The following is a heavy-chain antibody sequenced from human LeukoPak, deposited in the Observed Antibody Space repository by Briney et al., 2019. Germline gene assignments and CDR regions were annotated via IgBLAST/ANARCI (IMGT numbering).Heavy chain of an antibody. CDR3: ARVVRVMHFDY. Sequence: GGCLRLSCAASGFTVSSNYMSWVRQAPGKGLEWVSVIYSGGSTYYADSVKGRFTISRDNSKNTLYLQMNSLRAEDTAVYYCARVVRVMHFDYWGEGTLVTVSS. CDR1: GFTVSSNY. V-gene: IGHV3-53*01. J-gene: IGHJ4*02. D-gene: IGHD3/OR15-3a*01. CDR2: IYSGGST.